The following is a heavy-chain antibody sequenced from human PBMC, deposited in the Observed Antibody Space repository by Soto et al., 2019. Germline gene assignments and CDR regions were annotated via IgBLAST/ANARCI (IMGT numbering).Heavy chain of an antibody. CDR2: IYYSGST. CDR3: ARYCSSITCHIKLGNWFGP. Sequence: PSETLSLTCTVSGDSMSSAGFHWSWFRQYPGKGLEWIGNIYYSGSTYYNPSLKSRLTISIDTSKNQFSLKLTSVTAADTAVYYCARYCSSITCHIKLGNWFGPWGQGTLVTVSS. V-gene: IGHV4-31*03. J-gene: IGHJ5*02. CDR1: GDSMSSAGFH. D-gene: IGHD2-2*01.